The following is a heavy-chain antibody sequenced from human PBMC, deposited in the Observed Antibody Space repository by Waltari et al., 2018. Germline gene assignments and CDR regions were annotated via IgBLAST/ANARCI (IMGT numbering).Heavy chain of an antibody. CDR2: INHSGST. CDR3: AISRYGSGSYYNRVGDY. J-gene: IGHJ4*02. Sequence: QVPLQQWGAGLLKPSETLSLPCAVDGGSFSGYYWSWIPQPPGKGLAWFGEINHSGSTNYNPSRKSRVTISVDTSKNQFSLKLSSVTAADTAVYYCAISRYGSGSYYNRVGDYWGQGTLVTVSS. V-gene: IGHV4-34*01. CDR1: GGSFSGYY. D-gene: IGHD3-10*01.